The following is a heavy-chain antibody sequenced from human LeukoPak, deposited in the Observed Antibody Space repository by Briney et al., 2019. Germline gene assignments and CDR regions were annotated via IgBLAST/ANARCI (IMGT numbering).Heavy chain of an antibody. Sequence: SQTLSLTWAISGDSVSSNSVTWNWIRQSPSRDLEWLARTYYRSTWYNDYAVSVRGRITVNPDTSKNQFSLHLNSVTPEDTAVYYCARRLTQYDCFDPWGQGILVTVPS. CDR2: TYYRSTWYN. CDR1: GDSVSSNSVT. J-gene: IGHJ5*02. CDR3: ARRLTQYDCFDP. V-gene: IGHV6-1*01. D-gene: IGHD2-2*01.